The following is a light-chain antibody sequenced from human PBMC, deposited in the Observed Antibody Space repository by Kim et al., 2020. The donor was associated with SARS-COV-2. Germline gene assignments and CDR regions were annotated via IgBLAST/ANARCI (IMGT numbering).Light chain of an antibody. Sequence: VALGQTVRITCQGDSLRSYYATWYQQKPRQAPVLVIYGRNIRPSGIPDRFSGSTSGNTASLTISGTQAEDEADFYCQSRDSGGNVVFGGGTKVTVL. CDR2: GRN. V-gene: IGLV3-19*01. CDR3: QSRDSGGNVV. J-gene: IGLJ2*01. CDR1: SLRSYY.